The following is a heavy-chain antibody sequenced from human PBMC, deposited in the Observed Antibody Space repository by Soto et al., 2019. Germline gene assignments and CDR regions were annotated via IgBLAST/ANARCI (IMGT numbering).Heavy chain of an antibody. D-gene: IGHD3-22*01. CDR2: IWYDGSNK. V-gene: IGHV3-33*01. Sequence: GGSLRLSCAASGFTFSSYGMHWVRQAPGKGLEWVAVIWYDGSNKYYADSVKGRFTISRDNSKNTLYLQMNSLRAEDTAVYYCASDYYDSSGYYSDAFDIWGQGTMVTVSS. CDR1: GFTFSSYG. J-gene: IGHJ3*02. CDR3: ASDYYDSSGYYSDAFDI.